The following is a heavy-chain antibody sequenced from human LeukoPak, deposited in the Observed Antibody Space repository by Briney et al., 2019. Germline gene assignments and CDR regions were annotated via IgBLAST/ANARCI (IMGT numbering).Heavy chain of an antibody. CDR3: ARVDYDSSGYYYAAFDI. D-gene: IGHD3-22*01. Sequence: GGSLRLSCAASGFTFSSYGMHWVRQAPGKGLEWVAFIRYDGSNKYYADSVKGRFTISRDNSKNTLYLQMNSLRAEDTALYYCARVDYDSSGYYYAAFDIWGQGTMVTVSS. V-gene: IGHV3-30*02. CDR1: GFTFSSYG. CDR2: IRYDGSNK. J-gene: IGHJ3*02.